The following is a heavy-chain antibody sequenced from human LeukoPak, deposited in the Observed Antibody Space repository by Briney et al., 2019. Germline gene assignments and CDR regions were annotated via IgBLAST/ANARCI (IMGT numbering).Heavy chain of an antibody. J-gene: IGHJ4*02. CDR2: ISYTGST. V-gene: IGHV4-31*03. Sequence: SETLSLTCTVSGASISSGGYYWTWIRQHPGKGLEWIGYISYTGSTYYNPSLKSRITISIDTSKSQFSLKLSSVTAADTAVYYCAAKTTVTTYYFDHWGQGTRVTVSS. D-gene: IGHD4-17*01. CDR3: AAKTTVTTYYFDH. CDR1: GASISSGGYY.